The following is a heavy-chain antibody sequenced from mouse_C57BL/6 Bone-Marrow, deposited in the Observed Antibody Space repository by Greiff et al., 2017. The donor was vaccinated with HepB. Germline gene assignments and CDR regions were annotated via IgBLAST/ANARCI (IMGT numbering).Heavy chain of an antibody. CDR2: ILPGSGST. CDR1: GYTFTGYW. J-gene: IGHJ2*01. Sequence: QVQLQQSGAELMKPGASVKLSCKATGYTFTGYWIEWVKQRPGHGLEWIGEILPGSGSTNYNEKFKGKATFTADTSSNTAYMQLSSLTTEDSAIYYSASESLHDGSSYFDYWGQGTTLTVSS. V-gene: IGHV1-9*01. D-gene: IGHD1-1*01. CDR3: ASESLHDGSSYFDY.